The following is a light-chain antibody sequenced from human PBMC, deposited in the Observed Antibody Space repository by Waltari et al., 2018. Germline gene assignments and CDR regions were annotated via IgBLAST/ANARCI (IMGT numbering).Light chain of an antibody. V-gene: IGKV4-1*01. CDR2: WAS. CDR3: QQYYDAPRT. J-gene: IGKJ1*01. CDR1: QSCLYSSNNKNY. Sequence: DIVMTQSPDSLAVSLGERATLNCKSSQSCLYSSNNKNYLAWYRQKPGQPPKLLIYWASTRESGVPDRFSGSGSGTDFTLTISSLQAEDVAVYYCQQYYDAPRTFGQGTKVEIK.